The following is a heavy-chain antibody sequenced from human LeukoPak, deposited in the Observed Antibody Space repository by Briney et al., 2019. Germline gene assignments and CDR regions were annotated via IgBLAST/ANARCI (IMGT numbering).Heavy chain of an antibody. J-gene: IGHJ6*02. CDR2: LISDGSSA. V-gene: IGHV3-74*01. CDR3: VRDSRYCPDV. CDR1: GFTFSDYW. Sequence: PGGSLRLSCAVPGFTFSDYWMHWVRQAPGKGLVWVSRLISDGSSASYADSVKGRFTISRDNTKNTLYLEMHSLRAEDTAVYYCVRDSRYCPDVWGQGTTVTVSS. D-gene: IGHD2-15*01.